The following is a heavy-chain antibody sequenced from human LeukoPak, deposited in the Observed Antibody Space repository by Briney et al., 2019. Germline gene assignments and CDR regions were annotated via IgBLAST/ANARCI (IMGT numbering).Heavy chain of an antibody. CDR3: VRYYCRTTTCYMFEY. CDR2: IKQDGSEK. CDR1: GFTFSSYW. V-gene: IGHV3-7*01. D-gene: IGHD2-2*01. Sequence: PGGSLRLSCAASGFTFSSYWMSWVRQAPGKGLEWVANIKQDGSEKYYVDSVEGRFTISRDNAKNSLYLQMNSLRAEDTAVYYCVRYYCRTTTCYMFEYWGQGTLVTVSS. J-gene: IGHJ4*02.